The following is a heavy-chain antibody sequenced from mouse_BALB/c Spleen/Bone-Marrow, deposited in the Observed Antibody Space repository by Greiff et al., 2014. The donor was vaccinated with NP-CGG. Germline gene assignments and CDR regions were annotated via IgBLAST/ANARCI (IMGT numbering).Heavy chain of an antibody. CDR1: GFTFSDFY. V-gene: IGHV5-4*02. Sequence: EVKVVESGGGLVKPGGSLKLSCAASGFTFSDFYMYWVRQTPEKRLEWVATISYGGSYIYYPDSVKGRFTISRDDAKNNLYLQMSSLKSEDTAMYYCARDRGVQGYAMDYWGQGTPVTVSS. J-gene: IGHJ4*01. CDR3: ARDRGVQGYAMDY. D-gene: IGHD2-14*01. CDR2: ISYGGSYI.